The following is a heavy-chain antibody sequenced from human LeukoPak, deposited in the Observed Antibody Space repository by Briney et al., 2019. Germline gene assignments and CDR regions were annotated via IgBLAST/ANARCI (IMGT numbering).Heavy chain of an antibody. J-gene: IGHJ4*02. CDR3: AKDWACDF. Sequence: GGSLRLSCAASGFTFSSYAMTWVRQAPGKGLEWVSAIDTDASSTKYAGSVKGRFTISRDNSKNTLYLQMNSLRAEGTAVYYCAKDWACDFWGQGTLVTVSS. D-gene: IGHD3-16*01. CDR2: IDTDASST. V-gene: IGHV3-23*01. CDR1: GFTFSSYA.